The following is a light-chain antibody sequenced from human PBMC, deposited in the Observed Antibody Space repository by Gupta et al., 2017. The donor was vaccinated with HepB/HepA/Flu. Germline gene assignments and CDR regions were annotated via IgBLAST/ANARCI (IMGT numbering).Light chain of an antibody. Sequence: EIVLTQSRGILSLSPGERATLSCRASQNINSDFVAWYQQKPGQPPRLLIYGASSRATGISDRFSGSGSGTDFTLTISRLDPEDFAVYFCQQYGGSPRTFGQGTKIDVK. CDR1: QNINSDF. CDR2: GAS. CDR3: QQYGGSPRT. V-gene: IGKV3-20*01. J-gene: IGKJ1*01.